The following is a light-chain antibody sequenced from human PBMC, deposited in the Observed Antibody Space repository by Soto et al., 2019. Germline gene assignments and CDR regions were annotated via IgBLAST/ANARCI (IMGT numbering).Light chain of an antibody. CDR3: QQYKVYPRT. J-gene: IGKJ4*01. CDR2: AAS. CDR1: QDISNH. V-gene: IGKV1-16*01. Sequence: DIPVTQSPSSLSASIGDRVTITCRASQDISNHLAWFQLKPGKAPNPLITAASNLQSGVPSRFSGSESGTDFTLTISSLQPEDFTNYYCQQYKVYPRTFGGGTKVEIK.